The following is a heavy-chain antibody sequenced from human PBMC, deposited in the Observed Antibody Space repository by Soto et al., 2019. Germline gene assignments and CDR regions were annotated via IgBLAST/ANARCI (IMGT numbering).Heavy chain of an antibody. Sequence: QVHLVDSGGGVVQPGRSLRLSCAASGFNFSSYAMHWVRQSPGSGLQWVASISYDGRMKYYADSVKGRFSISRDNSKEALHVHMTGLRGADPALYSCAGEEEYCNNGRCYSTAWDLWGQGTLVTVAT. CDR2: ISYDGRMK. V-gene: IGHV3-30*04. CDR1: GFNFSSYA. CDR3: AGEEEYCNNGRCYSTAWDL. J-gene: IGHJ3*01. D-gene: IGHD2-8*01.